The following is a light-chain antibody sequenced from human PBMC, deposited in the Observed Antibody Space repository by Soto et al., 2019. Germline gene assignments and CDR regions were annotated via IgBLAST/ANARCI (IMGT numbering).Light chain of an antibody. J-gene: IGLJ1*01. Sequence: QSVLTQPRSVSGSPGQSVTISCTGTSSDVGGYNYVSWYQQHSGKAPKLMIYDVSERPSGVPDRFSASKSANTASLTISGLQAEDEADYYCCSYAGSYTYVFGTGTKVTVL. CDR2: DVS. CDR3: CSYAGSYTYV. V-gene: IGLV2-11*01. CDR1: SSDVGGYNY.